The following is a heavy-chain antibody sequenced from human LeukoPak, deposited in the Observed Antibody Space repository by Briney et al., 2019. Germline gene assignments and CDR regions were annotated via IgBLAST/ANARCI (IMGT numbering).Heavy chain of an antibody. D-gene: IGHD5-12*01. CDR2: ISSSSSYI. J-gene: IGHJ6*02. CDR1: GFTFSSYS. Sequence: PGGSLRLSCAASGFTFSSYSINWVRQAPGKGLEWVSSISSSSSYIYYADSVKGRFTISRDNAKNSLYLQMNSLRAEDTAVYYCARDGYDLVLYGMDVWGQGTTVTVSS. V-gene: IGHV3-21*01. CDR3: ARDGYDLVLYGMDV.